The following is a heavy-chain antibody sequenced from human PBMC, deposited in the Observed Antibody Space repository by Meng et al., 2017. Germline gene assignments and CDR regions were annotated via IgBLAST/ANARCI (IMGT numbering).Heavy chain of an antibody. D-gene: IGHD4-17*01. CDR1: GWSFSGYN. Sequence: QVHLQQWGAGLLKPPETLSLTCVVYGWSFSGYNWSWIRQPPGKGLEWIGEINHSGSTNYNPSLKSRVTMSLDTSKNQFSLRLSSVTAADTAVYYCARSHSVTIVAFDYWGQGTLVTVSS. CDR3: ARSHSVTIVAFDY. J-gene: IGHJ4*02. V-gene: IGHV4-34*01. CDR2: INHSGST.